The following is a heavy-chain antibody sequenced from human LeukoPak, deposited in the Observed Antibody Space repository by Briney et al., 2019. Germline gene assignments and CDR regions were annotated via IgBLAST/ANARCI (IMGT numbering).Heavy chain of an antibody. CDR3: ARDTSMVRGVIIKPPGGIDV. J-gene: IGHJ6*04. CDR1: GGSFSGYH. V-gene: IGHV4-34*01. D-gene: IGHD3-10*01. CDR2: INHSGST. Sequence: PSETLSLTCAVYGGSFSGYHWSWIRQPPGKGLEWIGEINHSGSTNCNPSLKSRVTISVDTSKNPFSLKLSSVTAADTAVYYCARDTSMVRGVIIKPPGGIDVWGKGTTVTVSS.